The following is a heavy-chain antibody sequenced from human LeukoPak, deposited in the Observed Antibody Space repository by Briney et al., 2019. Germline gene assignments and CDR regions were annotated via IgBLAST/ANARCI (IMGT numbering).Heavy chain of an antibody. CDR3: ARGGRIAAAGTGYFDY. V-gene: IGHV4-34*01. Sequence: SETLSLTCAVYGGSFSGYYWSWIRQPPGKGLEGIGEINHSGSTNYNPSLKSRVTISVDTSKNQFSLKLSSATAADTAVYYCARGGRIAAAGTGYFDYWGQGTLVTVSS. D-gene: IGHD6-13*01. CDR1: GGSFSGYY. J-gene: IGHJ4*02. CDR2: INHSGST.